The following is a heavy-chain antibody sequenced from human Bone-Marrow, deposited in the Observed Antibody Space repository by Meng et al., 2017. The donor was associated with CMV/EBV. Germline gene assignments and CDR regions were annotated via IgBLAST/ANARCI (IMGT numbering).Heavy chain of an antibody. CDR2: IIPILGIA. CDR1: GGTFSSYA. Sequence: SVKVSCKASGGTFSSYAISWVRQAPGQGLEWMGGIIPILGIANYAQKFQGRVTITADKSTSTAYMELSSLRSEDTAVYYCAREGVTGTTVDHYYGMDVWAQGTTATVSS. D-gene: IGHD1-7*01. V-gene: IGHV1-69*10. CDR3: AREGVTGTTVDHYYGMDV. J-gene: IGHJ6*02.